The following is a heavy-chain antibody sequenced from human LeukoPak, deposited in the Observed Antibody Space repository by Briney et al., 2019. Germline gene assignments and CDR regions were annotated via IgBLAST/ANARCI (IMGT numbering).Heavy chain of an antibody. CDR3: ARGRPSDAFDI. CDR1: GGSFSGYY. CDR2: INHSGST. J-gene: IGHJ3*02. Sequence: SETLSLTCAVYGGSFSGYYWSWIRQPPGKGLEWIGEINHSGSTNYNPSLKSRVTISVDTSKNQFSLKLSSVTAADTAVYYCARGRPSDAFDIWGQGTMVTVPS. V-gene: IGHV4-34*01.